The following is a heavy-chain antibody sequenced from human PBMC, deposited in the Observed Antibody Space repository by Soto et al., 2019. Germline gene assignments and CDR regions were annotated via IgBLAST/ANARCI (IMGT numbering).Heavy chain of an antibody. CDR3: ARQFFYCSGGSCYSTPNDY. CDR1: GGSISSSSYY. D-gene: IGHD2-15*01. J-gene: IGHJ4*02. Sequence: QLQLQESGPGLVKPSETLSLTCTVSGGSISSSSYYWGWIRQPPGKGLEWIGSIYYSGSTYYNPSLTRRVTISVDTSKNQFSLKLSSVTAADTAVYYCARQFFYCSGGSCYSTPNDYWGQGTLVTVSS. V-gene: IGHV4-39*01. CDR2: IYYSGST.